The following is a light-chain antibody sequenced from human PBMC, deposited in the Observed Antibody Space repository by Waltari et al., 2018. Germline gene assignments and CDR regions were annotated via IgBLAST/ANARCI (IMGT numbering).Light chain of an antibody. CDR2: AAS. V-gene: IGKV1-8*01. J-gene: IGKJ3*01. CDR1: QDIASF. Sequence: AIRMTQSPSSFSASTGDRVTITCRASQDIASFLAWYQQKLGKAPNLLIYAASTLQSGVPSRFSGSGSGTDFTLTISWLQSEDFATYYCQQYYNYPFTFGPGTKVDIK. CDR3: QQYYNYPFT.